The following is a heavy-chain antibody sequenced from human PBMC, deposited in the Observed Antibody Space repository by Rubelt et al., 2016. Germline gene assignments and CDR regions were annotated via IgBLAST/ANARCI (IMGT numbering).Heavy chain of an antibody. CDR3: ARVRMDYGDSLDY. CDR2: ISSSSSTI. Sequence: VRQAPGKGLEWVSYISSSSSTIYYADSVKGRVTISRDNAKNSLYLQMNSLRAEDTAVYYCARVRMDYGDSLDYWGQGTLVTVCS. J-gene: IGHJ4*02. D-gene: IGHD4-17*01. V-gene: IGHV3-48*01.